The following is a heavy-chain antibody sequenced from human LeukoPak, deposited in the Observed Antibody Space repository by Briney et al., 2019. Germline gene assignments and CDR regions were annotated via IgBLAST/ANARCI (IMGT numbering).Heavy chain of an antibody. J-gene: IGHJ4*02. CDR2: ISSSSGTI. D-gene: IGHD3-22*01. Sequence: GGSLRLSCEASGFTFSSYSMNWLRQAPGKGLEWVSSISSSSGTIYYADSVRGRFTISRDNAKNSLYLQMNSLRDEDTAVYYCARPRAYDTRDFDYWGQGTLVTVSS. CDR3: ARPRAYDTRDFDY. CDR1: GFTFSSYS. V-gene: IGHV3-48*02.